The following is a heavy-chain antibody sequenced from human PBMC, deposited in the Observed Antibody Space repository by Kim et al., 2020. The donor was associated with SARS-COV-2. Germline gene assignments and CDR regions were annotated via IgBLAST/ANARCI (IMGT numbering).Heavy chain of an antibody. D-gene: IGHD2-2*01. CDR1: GFTFSSYA. J-gene: IGHJ4*02. Sequence: GGSLRLSCAASGFTFSSYAMSWVRQAPGKGLEWVSAISGSGGSKYYADSVKGRFTISRDNSKNTMYLQMNSLRAEDTAVYYCAKRAGEGDIVVVPAASHYAYWGQGTLVTVSS. CDR2: ISGSGGSK. V-gene: IGHV3-23*01. CDR3: AKRAGEGDIVVVPAASHYAY.